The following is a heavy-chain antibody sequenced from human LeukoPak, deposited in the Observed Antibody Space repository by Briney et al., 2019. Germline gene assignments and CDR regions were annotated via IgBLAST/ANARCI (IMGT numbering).Heavy chain of an antibody. V-gene: IGHV3-30*02. J-gene: IGHJ4*02. D-gene: IGHD6-13*01. Sequence: IRHDGSEKHYADSVKGRFTISRDNSKNTLYLQMNSLRVEETAVYYCAKDHSSTWDNYFDYWGQGTLVTVSS. CDR2: IRHDGSEK. CDR3: AKDHSSTWDNYFDY.